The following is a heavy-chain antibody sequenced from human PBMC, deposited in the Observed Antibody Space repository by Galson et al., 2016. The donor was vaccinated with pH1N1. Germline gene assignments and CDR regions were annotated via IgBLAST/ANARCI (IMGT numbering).Heavy chain of an antibody. CDR1: GFTFDSHE. Sequence: SLRLSCAVSGFTFDSHEMNWVRQAPGKGLEWVASISSGGNTMFYADSVKGRFTISRDNSKNTLYLQMNSLRAEDTAVYYCARELAAVGGVRGFYYYYGMDVWGQGTTVTVSS. CDR3: ARELAAVGGVRGFYYYYGMDV. J-gene: IGHJ6*02. CDR2: ISSGGNTM. D-gene: IGHD3-10*01. V-gene: IGHV3-48*03.